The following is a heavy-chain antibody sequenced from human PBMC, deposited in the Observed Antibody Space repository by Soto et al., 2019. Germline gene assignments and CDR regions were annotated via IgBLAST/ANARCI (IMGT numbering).Heavy chain of an antibody. CDR2: VSSTSI. V-gene: IGHV3-11*01. D-gene: IGHD2-15*01. CDR3: ARDPTLRGYFHFDP. CDR1: GFTVSAHY. J-gene: IGHJ5*02. Sequence: QVQLVESGGGLGKPGGSLRLSCTASGFTVSAHYMSWIRQAPGKGPEWVAYVSSTSILYADSVKGRFSVSRDDANNSLHLQMYSLRAEDTAMYYCARDPTLRGYFHFDPWGQGTLVTVSS.